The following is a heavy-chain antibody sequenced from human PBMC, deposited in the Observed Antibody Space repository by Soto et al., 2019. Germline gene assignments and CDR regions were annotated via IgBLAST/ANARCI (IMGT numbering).Heavy chain of an antibody. CDR2: IYYSGST. V-gene: IGHV4-31*03. J-gene: IGHJ5*02. CDR1: GGSISSGGYY. D-gene: IGHD5-18*01. CDR3: ARDWSPRGYSYGKGWFDP. Sequence: PSNTQSLTCTVSGGSISSGGYYWSCIRPHPGKDLEWIGYIYYSGSTYYNPSLKSRVTISVDTSKNQFSLKLSSVTAADTAVYYCARDWSPRGYSYGKGWFDPWGQGTLVTVSS.